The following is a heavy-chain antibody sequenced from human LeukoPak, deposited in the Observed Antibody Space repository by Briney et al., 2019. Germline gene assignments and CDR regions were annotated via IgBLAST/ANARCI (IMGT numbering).Heavy chain of an antibody. CDR2: ISPTGSTT. J-gene: IGHJ5*02. V-gene: IGHV3-74*01. CDR3: ARGPNSNWSGLDL. D-gene: IGHD6-6*01. Sequence: GGSLRLSCIASGFSFSGHWMHWARQLPGKGLVWVSRISPTGSTTSYADSVKGRFTVSRDNAKNTLYLQVNNLRAEDTAVYYCARGPNSNWSGLDLWGQGTLLTVSS. CDR1: GFSFSGHW.